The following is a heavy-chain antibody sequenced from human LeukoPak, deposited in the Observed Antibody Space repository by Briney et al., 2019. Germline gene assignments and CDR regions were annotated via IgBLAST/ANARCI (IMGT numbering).Heavy chain of an antibody. J-gene: IGHJ6*02. CDR1: GGSISGYY. V-gene: IGHV4-59*01. D-gene: IGHD3-10*01. Sequence: SETLSLTCTVSGGSISGYYWNWIRQPPGKGLEWIGYIYYSGSTNYNPSLRSRVTISLDTSKNQFSLKLSSVTAADTAVYYCARDPPPRGYYGMDVWGQGTTVTVSS. CDR2: IYYSGST. CDR3: ARDPPPRGYYGMDV.